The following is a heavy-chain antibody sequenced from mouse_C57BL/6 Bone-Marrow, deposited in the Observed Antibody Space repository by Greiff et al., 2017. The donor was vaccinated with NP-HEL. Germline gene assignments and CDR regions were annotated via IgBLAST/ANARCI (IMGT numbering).Heavy chain of an antibody. D-gene: IGHD2-1*01. CDR3: ARRRCGNYEAWFAY. J-gene: IGHJ3*01. Sequence: VQLQQSGPELVKPGASVKISCKASGYTFTDYYMNWVKQSHGKSLEWIGDINPNNGGTSYNQKFKGKATLTVDKSSSTAYMELRSLTSEDSAVYYGARRRCGNYEAWFAYWGQGTLVTVSA. V-gene: IGHV1-26*01. CDR2: INPNNGGT. CDR1: GYTFTDYY.